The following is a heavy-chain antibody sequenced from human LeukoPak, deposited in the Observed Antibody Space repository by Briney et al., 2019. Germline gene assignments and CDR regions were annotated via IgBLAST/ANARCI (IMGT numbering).Heavy chain of an antibody. V-gene: IGHV4-34*01. D-gene: IGHD6-6*01. J-gene: IGHJ4*02. Sequence: SETLSLTCAVSGGSISSGGYYWSWIRQPPGKGLEWIGEINHSGSTNYNPSLKSRVTISVDTSKNQFSLKLSSVTAADTAVYYCARPSSSSSLTSFDYWGQGTLVTVSS. CDR3: ARPSSSSSLTSFDY. CDR2: INHSGST. CDR1: GGSISSGGYY.